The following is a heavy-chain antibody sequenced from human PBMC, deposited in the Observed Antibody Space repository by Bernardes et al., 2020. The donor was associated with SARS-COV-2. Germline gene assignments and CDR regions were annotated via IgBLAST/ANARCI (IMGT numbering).Heavy chain of an antibody. Sequence: SETLSLTCTVSGFSISSGSYGWGCIRPPPGKGLEWIWTFYYSGNTYYNPSLRSRLTMSVDTSKNQFSLELRSVTAADTAVYYCPRAGVTMMRGPPRRLSYGMDVWGKGTTVTVSS. V-gene: IGHV4-39*01. CDR1: GFSISSGSYG. D-gene: IGHD3-10*01. CDR2: FYYSGNT. CDR3: PRAGVTMMRGPPRRLSYGMDV. J-gene: IGHJ6*04.